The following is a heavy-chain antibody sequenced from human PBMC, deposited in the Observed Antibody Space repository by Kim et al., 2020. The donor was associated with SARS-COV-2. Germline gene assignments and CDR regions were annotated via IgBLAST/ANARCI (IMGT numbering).Heavy chain of an antibody. V-gene: IGHV3-53*04. CDR3: ARGRKWELLFYFDY. J-gene: IGHJ4*02. D-gene: IGHD1-26*01. Sequence: DSGAGRFTIARHNSKNTLYLQMNSLRAEDTAVYYCARGRKWELLFYFDYWGQGTLVTVSS.